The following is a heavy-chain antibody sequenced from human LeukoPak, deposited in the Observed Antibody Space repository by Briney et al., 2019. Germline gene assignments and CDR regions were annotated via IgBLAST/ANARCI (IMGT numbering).Heavy chain of an antibody. CDR3: ARGPFRHSSGYYYREFDY. Sequence: SETLSLTCTVSGGSISSYYWSWIRQPPGKGLEWIGYIYYSGGTNYNPSLKSRVTISVDTSKNQFSLKLSSVTAADTAVYYCARGPFRHSSGYYYREFDYWGQGTLVTVSS. D-gene: IGHD3-22*01. CDR1: GGSISSYY. J-gene: IGHJ4*02. V-gene: IGHV4-59*01. CDR2: IYYSGGT.